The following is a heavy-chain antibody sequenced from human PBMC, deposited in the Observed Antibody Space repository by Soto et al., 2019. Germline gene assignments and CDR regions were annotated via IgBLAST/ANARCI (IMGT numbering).Heavy chain of an antibody. J-gene: IGHJ5*02. V-gene: IGHV4-34*01. CDR2: INHTGGT. D-gene: IGHD3-3*01. Sequence: LSLTCAVYGGSVNGYYWNWIRQPPGKGLEWIGEINHTGGTHYNPSLKSRVTMSVDTSKNQFSLRLSSVTAADTAIYYCATRITVFGLLIPPFDPWGQGTQVIVSS. CDR1: GGSVNGYY. CDR3: ATRITVFGLLIPPFDP.